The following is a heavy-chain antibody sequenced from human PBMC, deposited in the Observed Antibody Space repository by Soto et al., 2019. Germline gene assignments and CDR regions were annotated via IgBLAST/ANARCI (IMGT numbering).Heavy chain of an antibody. CDR3: ARAQNVVPAAVNWFDP. J-gene: IGHJ5*02. CDR2: IKQDGSEK. D-gene: IGHD2-2*01. V-gene: IGHV3-7*01. CDR1: GFTFSSYW. Sequence: GGSLRLSCAASGFTFSSYWMSWVRQAPGKGLEWVANIKQDGSEKYYVDSVKGRFTISRDNAKNSLYLQMNSLRAEDTAVYYCARAQNVVPAAVNWFDPWGQGTLVTVSS.